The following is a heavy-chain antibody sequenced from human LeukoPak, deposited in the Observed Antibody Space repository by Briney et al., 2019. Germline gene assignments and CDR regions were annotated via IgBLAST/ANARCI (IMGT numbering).Heavy chain of an antibody. CDR3: ARGGPRIQPKNTRAGRPVMDV. J-gene: IGHJ6*03. Sequence: PSETLSLTCAVYGGPFVGYSGSWFPHPPGKGLDWFGELINRGGTNYNPSLKSRVTISVDTSKNQFSLKLSSVTAADTAVYYCARGGPRIQPKNTRAGRPVMDVWGKGTTVTVSS. CDR2: LINRGGT. D-gene: IGHD5-18*01. CDR1: GGPFVGYS. V-gene: IGHV4-34*01.